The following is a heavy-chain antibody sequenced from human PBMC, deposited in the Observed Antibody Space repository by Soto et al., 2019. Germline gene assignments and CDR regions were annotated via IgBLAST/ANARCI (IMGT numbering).Heavy chain of an antibody. CDR2: ISAYNGNT. Sequence: QVHLVHSGAEVKKHGASVKVACKACGCTFTSYGIIWVRQAPGQGLEWMGCISAYNGNTNYAQKFQGRVTITTGTTSSIAYMELRSLRSDDTAVYYCERGSNDIYYWGKSNVVTVSS. D-gene: IGHD3-10*01. CDR1: GCTFTSYG. J-gene: IGHJ1*01. CDR3: ERGSNDIYY. V-gene: IGHV1-18*01.